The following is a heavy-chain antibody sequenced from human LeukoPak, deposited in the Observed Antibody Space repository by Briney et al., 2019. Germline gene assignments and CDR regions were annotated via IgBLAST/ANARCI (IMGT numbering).Heavy chain of an antibody. D-gene: IGHD3-16*01. CDR2: IYHSGST. CDR1: GGSISSGGYY. Sequence: PSQTLSLTCTVSGGSISSGGYYWSWVRQPPGKGLEWIGYIYHSGSTYYNPSLKSRVTISVDRSKNQFSLKLSSVTAADTAVYYCASKYYDYVWGLGAFDIWGQGTMVTVSS. CDR3: ASKYYDYVWGLGAFDI. J-gene: IGHJ3*02. V-gene: IGHV4-30-2*01.